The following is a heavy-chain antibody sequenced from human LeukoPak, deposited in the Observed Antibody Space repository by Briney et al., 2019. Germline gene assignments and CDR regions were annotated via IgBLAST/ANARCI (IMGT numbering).Heavy chain of an antibody. Sequence: GGSLRLSCAASGFTFSSYAMHWVRQAPGKGLEWVAVIWYDGSNKHYAESVKGRFSISRDNSKSTLYLQMNSLRAEDTAVYYCARARGVSTGYRPIDYWGQGTLVTVSS. D-gene: IGHD3-22*01. V-gene: IGHV3-33*08. CDR2: IWYDGSNK. J-gene: IGHJ4*02. CDR1: GFTFSSYA. CDR3: ARARGVSTGYRPIDY.